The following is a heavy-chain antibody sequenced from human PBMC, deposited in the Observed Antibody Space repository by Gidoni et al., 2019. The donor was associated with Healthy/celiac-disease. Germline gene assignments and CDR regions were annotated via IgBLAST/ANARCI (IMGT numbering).Heavy chain of an antibody. CDR3: ARDPCSGGSCYPYYYYYYGMDV. D-gene: IGHD2-15*01. V-gene: IGHV3-33*01. CDR1: EFTCSSYG. Sequence: QVQLVESGGGVVQPGRSLRLSCAASEFTCSSYGRHLVRLAPGKGLEWVAVIWYDGSNKYYADSVKGRFTISRDNSKNTLYLQMNSLRAEDTAVYYCARDPCSGGSCYPYYYYYYGMDVWGQGTTVTVSS. CDR2: IWYDGSNK. J-gene: IGHJ6*02.